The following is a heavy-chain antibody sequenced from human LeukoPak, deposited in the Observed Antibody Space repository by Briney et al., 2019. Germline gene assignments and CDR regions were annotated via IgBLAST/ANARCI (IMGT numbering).Heavy chain of an antibody. CDR2: IRYDGSNK. CDR1: GFTFSSYG. J-gene: IGHJ5*02. Sequence: GGPLRLSCAASGFTFSSYGMHWVRQAPGKGLEWVAFIRYDGSNKYYADSVKGRFTISRDNSKNTLYLQMNSLRAEDTAVYYCAKGGPYYDFWNWFDPWGQGTLVTVSS. V-gene: IGHV3-30*02. D-gene: IGHD3-3*01. CDR3: AKGGPYYDFWNWFDP.